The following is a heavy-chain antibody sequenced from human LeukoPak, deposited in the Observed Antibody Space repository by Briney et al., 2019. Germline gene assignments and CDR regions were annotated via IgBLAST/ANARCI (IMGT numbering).Heavy chain of an antibody. CDR3: AKEQWLVRDYYFDY. J-gene: IGHJ4*02. CDR1: GFTFSSSA. D-gene: IGHD6-19*01. CDR2: ISSSGGST. Sequence: PGGSLRLSCAASGFTFSSSAMSWVRQVPGKGLEWVSGISSSGGSTNYADSVRGRFTISRDNSKNTLYLQMNSLRAEDTAVYYCAKEQWLVRDYYFDYWGQGTLVTVSS. V-gene: IGHV3-23*01.